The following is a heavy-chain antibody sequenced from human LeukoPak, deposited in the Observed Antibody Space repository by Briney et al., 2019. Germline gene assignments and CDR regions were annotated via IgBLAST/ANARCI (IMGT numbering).Heavy chain of an antibody. CDR3: ASSEYSSSSFDY. D-gene: IGHD6-6*01. Sequence: KLQGRVTMTTDTSTSTAYMELRSLRSDDTAVYYCASSEYSSSSFDYWGQGTLVTVSS. J-gene: IGHJ4*02. V-gene: IGHV1-18*01.